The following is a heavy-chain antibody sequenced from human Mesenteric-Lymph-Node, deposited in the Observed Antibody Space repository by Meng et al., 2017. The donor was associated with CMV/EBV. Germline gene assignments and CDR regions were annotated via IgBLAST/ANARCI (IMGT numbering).Heavy chain of an antibody. CDR2: ISNSDSTI. Sequence: GGSLRLSCAASGFSFRSYEMNWVRQAPGKGLEWVSYISNSDSTIYYADSVKGRFTISRDNAKNSLYLQMNSLRAEDTAVYYCARSIVVVPASWFDPWGQGTLVTVSS. CDR1: GFSFRSYE. D-gene: IGHD2-2*01. J-gene: IGHJ5*02. V-gene: IGHV3-48*03. CDR3: ARSIVVVPASWFDP.